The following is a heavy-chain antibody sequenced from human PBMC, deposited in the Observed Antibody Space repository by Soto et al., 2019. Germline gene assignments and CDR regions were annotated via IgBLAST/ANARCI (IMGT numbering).Heavy chain of an antibody. Sequence: SGPTLLNPTPTLTLTCTFSGFSLSTSGVGVGWIRQPPGNALEWLELHYWDDDKPYSPSMNSRLSITKETSKNHGVLTMNNMDPVDTATYYCAHRTRDYGDYFDYWGQGTLVTVSS. CDR2: HYWDDDK. V-gene: IGHV2-5*02. CDR1: GFSLSTSGVG. D-gene: IGHD4-17*01. J-gene: IGHJ4*02. CDR3: AHRTRDYGDYFDY.